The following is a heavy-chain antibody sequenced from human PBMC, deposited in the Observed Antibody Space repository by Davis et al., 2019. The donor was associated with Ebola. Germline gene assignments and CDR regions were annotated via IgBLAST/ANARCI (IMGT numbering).Heavy chain of an antibody. Sequence: AASVKVSCKASGVSFSNSAVQWVRQARGQRLEWIGWIVVGNRNTNYAQELKERVTITRDMSTGTAYMELSSLRSEDTAVYYCAAITPYYFDSSAYYTHFDHWGQGTLVTVSS. V-gene: IGHV1-58*01. J-gene: IGHJ4*02. CDR3: AAITPYYFDSSAYYTHFDH. CDR1: GVSFSNSA. D-gene: IGHD3-22*01. CDR2: IVVGNRNT.